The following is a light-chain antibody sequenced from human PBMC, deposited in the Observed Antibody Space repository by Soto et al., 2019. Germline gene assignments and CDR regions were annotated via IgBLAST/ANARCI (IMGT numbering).Light chain of an antibody. CDR3: CSYAGTGTDNYV. V-gene: IGLV2-23*02. CDR1: SSDVGGYNH. CDR2: GVT. J-gene: IGLJ1*01. Sequence: QSALTQPASVSGSPGQSITISCTGTSSDVGGYNHVSWYQQYPGKAPKLMIYGVTNRPSGVSNRFSGSKTGNTASLTISGLQAEDEADYYCCSYAGTGTDNYVFGSGTKLTVL.